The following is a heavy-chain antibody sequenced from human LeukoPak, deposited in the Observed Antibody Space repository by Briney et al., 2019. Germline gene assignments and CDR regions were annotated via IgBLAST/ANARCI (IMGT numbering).Heavy chain of an antibody. CDR1: GFTFSNYA. Sequence: GGSLRLSCTASGFTFSNYAMSWVRQAPGKGLEWVSTISGSDGSTYYADSVKGRLTISRDNSKNTLYLQMNSLRVEDTAIYYCAKGRGYCTGGSCYSDYWGQGTLVTVSS. CDR2: ISGSDGST. J-gene: IGHJ4*02. V-gene: IGHV3-23*01. D-gene: IGHD2-15*01. CDR3: AKGRGYCTGGSCYSDY.